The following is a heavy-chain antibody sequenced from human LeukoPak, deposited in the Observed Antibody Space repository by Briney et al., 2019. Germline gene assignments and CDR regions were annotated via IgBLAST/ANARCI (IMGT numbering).Heavy chain of an antibody. Sequence: SETLSLTCTVSGGSISSSSYYWGWIRQPPGKGLEWIGSIYYSGSTYYNPSLKSRVTISVDTSKNQFSLKLSSVTAADTAVYYCARRYYYDSSGYYSRGFDYWGQGTLVTVSS. CDR3: ARRYYYDSSGYYSRGFDY. J-gene: IGHJ4*02. D-gene: IGHD3-22*01. CDR1: GGSISSSSYY. V-gene: IGHV4-39*07. CDR2: IYYSGST.